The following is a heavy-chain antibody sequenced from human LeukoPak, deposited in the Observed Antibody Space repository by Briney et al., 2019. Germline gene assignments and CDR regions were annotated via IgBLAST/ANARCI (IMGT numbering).Heavy chain of an antibody. Sequence: GGSLRLSCAASGFTFSSYWMHWVRQAPGKGLMWVSRIKSDGGTRYADSVKGRFTVSRDNAKNTVSLQMNSLRAEDTGVYYCARAPSEIGGYYPEYFRHWGQGTLVIVSS. CDR3: ARAPSEIGGYYPEYFRH. J-gene: IGHJ1*01. CDR1: GFTFSSYW. D-gene: IGHD3-22*01. V-gene: IGHV3-74*01. CDR2: IKSDGGT.